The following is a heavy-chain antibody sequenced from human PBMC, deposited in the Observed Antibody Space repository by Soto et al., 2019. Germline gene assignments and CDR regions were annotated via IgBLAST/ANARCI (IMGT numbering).Heavy chain of an antibody. CDR2: IKQDGSEK. V-gene: IGHV3-7*01. CDR1: GFTFSSYW. D-gene: IGHD6-19*01. Sequence: EVQLVESGGGLVQPGGSLRLSCAASGFTFSSYWMSWVRQAPGKGLEWVANIKQDGSEKYYVDSVKGRFTISRDNAKNSLYLQMNSLRAEDTAVYYCARDPAVAGFEQDYWGQGTLVTVSS. J-gene: IGHJ4*02. CDR3: ARDPAVAGFEQDY.